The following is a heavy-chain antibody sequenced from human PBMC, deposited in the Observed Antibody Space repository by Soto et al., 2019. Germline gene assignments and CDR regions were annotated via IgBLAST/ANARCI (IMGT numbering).Heavy chain of an antibody. J-gene: IGHJ4*02. Sequence: PGGSLRLSCAASGFTLSSYGMHWVRQAPGKGLEWVAVISYDGINKYFADSVKGRFTISRDNSKNTLYLQMNSLRPEDTAVYYCAEGHRGDYQYYFDYWGQGTLVTVSS. V-gene: IGHV3-30*18. D-gene: IGHD4-17*01. CDR3: AEGHRGDYQYYFDY. CDR2: ISYDGINK. CDR1: GFTLSSYG.